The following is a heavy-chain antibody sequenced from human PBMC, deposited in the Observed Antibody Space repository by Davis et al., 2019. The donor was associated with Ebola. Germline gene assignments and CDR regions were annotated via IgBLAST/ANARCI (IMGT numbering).Heavy chain of an antibody. CDR1: GFTFSSYW. J-gene: IGHJ4*02. D-gene: IGHD3-22*01. V-gene: IGHV3-7*01. CDR3: ARTMRDTEIVVVITDYFDY. Sequence: GESLKISCAASGFTFSSYWMSWVRQAPGKGLEWVANIKQDGSEKYYVDSVKGRFTISRDNAKNSLYLQMNSLRAEDTAVYYCARTMRDTEIVVVITDYFDYWGQGTLVTVSS. CDR2: IKQDGSEK.